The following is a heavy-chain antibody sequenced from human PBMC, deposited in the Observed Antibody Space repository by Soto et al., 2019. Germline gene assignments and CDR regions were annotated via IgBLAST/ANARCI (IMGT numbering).Heavy chain of an antibody. CDR3: TRDGDGRMTTNPYYYYGMDV. D-gene: IGHD2-21*02. J-gene: IGHJ6*02. CDR2: VYYSGGA. Sequence: SETLSLTCTASGGAISGYYWSWIRQPPGKGLEWIGNVYYSGGAKYNDSVKRRVSISVDKSKNQFSLNLSSVTAADTAVYYCTRDGDGRMTTNPYYYYGMDVWGPGITVTVSS. V-gene: IGHV4-59*01. CDR1: GGAISGYY.